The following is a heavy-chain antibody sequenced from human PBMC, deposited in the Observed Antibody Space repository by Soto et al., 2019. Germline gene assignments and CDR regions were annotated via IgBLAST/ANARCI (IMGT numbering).Heavy chain of an antibody. CDR1: GYTFTSYG. D-gene: IGHD1-1*01. J-gene: IGHJ4*02. V-gene: IGHV1-18*01. Sequence: QVHLVQSGAEVKKPGASVKVSCKASGYTFTSYGITWVRQAPGQGLEWMGWISAPNGNTDYAQKFQGRVIVTRDTSTSTAYMELRSLRSDDTAVYYCARGRYGDYWGQGALVTVSS. CDR2: ISAPNGNT. CDR3: ARGRYGDY.